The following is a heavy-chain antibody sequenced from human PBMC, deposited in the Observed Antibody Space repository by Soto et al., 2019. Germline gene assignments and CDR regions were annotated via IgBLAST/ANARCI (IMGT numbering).Heavy chain of an antibody. J-gene: IGHJ6*03. CDR3: ARKEDRGHGYRTNHYMDV. D-gene: IGHD5-12*01. Sequence: GGSLRLSCAASGFTFSSYSMDWVRQTPEKGLEWVSSISSLSSYIYYADSVKGRFTISRDNAENSLYLQMNSLRAEDTAVYYCARKEDRGHGYRTNHYMDVWGKGTTVTVSS. CDR2: ISSLSSYI. V-gene: IGHV3-21*01. CDR1: GFTFSSYS.